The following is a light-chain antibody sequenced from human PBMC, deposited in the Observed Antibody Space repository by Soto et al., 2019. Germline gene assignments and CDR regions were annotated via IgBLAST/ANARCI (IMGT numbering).Light chain of an antibody. J-gene: IGLJ3*02. CDR1: SSDVGSYNL. CDR2: EVT. Sequence: QSALTQPASVSGSPGQSITIPCTGTSSDVGSYNLVSWYQQHPDKAPRLMISEVTKRPSGVSDRFSGSKSGNTASLTISGLQAEDEADYYCCSYAGSSTLVFGGGTKRTVL. CDR3: CSYAGSSTLV. V-gene: IGLV2-23*02.